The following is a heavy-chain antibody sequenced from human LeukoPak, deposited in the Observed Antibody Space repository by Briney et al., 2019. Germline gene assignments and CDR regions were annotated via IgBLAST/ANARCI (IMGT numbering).Heavy chain of an antibody. J-gene: IGHJ4*02. CDR2: VSAGGDNT. D-gene: IGHD6-19*01. CDR3: AKKRTPVAGTNYFDY. Sequence: PGGSLRLSCAASGFTFSSYAMSWVRQAPGKGLEWVSAVSAGGDNTYYAESVKGRFTISRDNSKNTVYLQMTNVTAEDTARYYCAKKRTPVAGTNYFDYWGQGILVTVSS. V-gene: IGHV3-23*01. CDR1: GFTFSSYA.